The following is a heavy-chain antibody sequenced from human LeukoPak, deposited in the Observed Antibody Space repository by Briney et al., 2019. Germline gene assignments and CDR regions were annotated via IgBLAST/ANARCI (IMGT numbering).Heavy chain of an antibody. D-gene: IGHD3-16*01. CDR1: GFTFSHYW. CDR2: IKHDGSQK. Sequence: GWSLRLSCAASGFTFSHYWMSWVRRAPGKGLEWVANIKHDGSQKEHVDSVKGRFTISRDNAKNSLFLQMNSLRAEDTAVYFYARDSSRGEFEYWGKGTLVTVSS. CDR3: ARDSSRGEFEY. J-gene: IGHJ4*01. V-gene: IGHV3-7*01.